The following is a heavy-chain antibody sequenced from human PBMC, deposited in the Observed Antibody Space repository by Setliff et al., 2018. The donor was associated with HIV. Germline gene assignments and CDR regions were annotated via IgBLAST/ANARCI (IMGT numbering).Heavy chain of an antibody. CDR1: GLTFTSYA. CDR2: IFSGGSAT. J-gene: IGHJ4*02. D-gene: IGHD3-10*01. V-gene: IGHV3-23*03. Sequence: PGESLKISCAASGLTFTSYAMHWVRQAPGKGLEWVSIIFSGGSATKYSESVKGRFIVSRDDSKNTVYLQMNSLRVEDTAVYYCAKDLEPSWHSDSGSNPDYWGQGTLVTVSS. CDR3: AKDLEPSWHSDSGSNPDY.